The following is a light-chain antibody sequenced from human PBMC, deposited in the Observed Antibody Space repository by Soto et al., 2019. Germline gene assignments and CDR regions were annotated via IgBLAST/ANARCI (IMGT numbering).Light chain of an antibody. CDR1: QILLYNDGNTY. CDR3: MKGTHWPLT. CDR2: KIS. V-gene: IGKV2-30*01. J-gene: IGKJ5*01. Sequence: DVVITQSPLSLPVTLGHPASISFTSNQILLYNDGNTYLTWFQQRPGQSPRRLIYKISDRDSGVPDRFSGSGSATDFTLKISRVEAEDVGVYYCMKGTHWPLTFGQGTRLEIK.